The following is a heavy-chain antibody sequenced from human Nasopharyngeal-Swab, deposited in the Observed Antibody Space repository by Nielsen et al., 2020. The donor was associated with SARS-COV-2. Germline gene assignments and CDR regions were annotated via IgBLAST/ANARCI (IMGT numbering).Heavy chain of an antibody. J-gene: IGHJ5*02. CDR2: IYSGGST. V-gene: IGHV3-53*05. CDR3: ARALDPRRYNWFDP. D-gene: IGHD6-6*01. Sequence: WIHQPPGKGLEWVSVIYSGGSTYYADSVKGRFTISRDNSKNTLYLQMNSLRVEDTAVYYCARALDPRRYNWFDPWGQGTLVTVSS.